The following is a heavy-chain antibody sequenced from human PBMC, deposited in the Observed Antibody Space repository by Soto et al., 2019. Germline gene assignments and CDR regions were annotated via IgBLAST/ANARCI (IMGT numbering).Heavy chain of an antibody. CDR2: ISAYNGNT. J-gene: IGHJ4*02. V-gene: IGHV1-18*01. Sequence: AKLTCRCSGYSLSRNGSYWTRQAPGQGLEWMGWISAYNGNTNYAQKLQGRVTMTTDTSTSTAYMELRSLRSDDTAVYYCAREPTWDTDYWGQGTLVTVSS. CDR3: AREPTWDTDY. CDR1: GYSLSRNG. D-gene: IGHD1-26*01.